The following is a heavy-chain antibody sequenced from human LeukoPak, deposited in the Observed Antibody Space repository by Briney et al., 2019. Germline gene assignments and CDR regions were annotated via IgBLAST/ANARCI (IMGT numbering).Heavy chain of an antibody. Sequence: SETLSLTCTVSGGSISSGTYYWTWIRQPAGKGLEWIGRIYTTGSTNYNPSLKSRVTMSTDTSKNQFSLKLSSVTAADTAVYYCARVPTGGYYNCWGQGTLVTVSS. J-gene: IGHJ4*02. CDR1: GGSISSGTYY. CDR2: IYTTGST. CDR3: ARVPTGGYYNC. V-gene: IGHV4-61*02. D-gene: IGHD3-22*01.